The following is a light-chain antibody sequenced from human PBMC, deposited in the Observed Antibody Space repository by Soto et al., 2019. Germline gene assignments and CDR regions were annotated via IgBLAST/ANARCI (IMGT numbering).Light chain of an antibody. V-gene: IGKV1-39*01. J-gene: IGKJ1*01. CDR1: QSISNY. Sequence: DIQMTQSPSSLSASVGDRVTMTCRASQSISNYLNWYQQKPGRAPKLLIYAAVSMQSGVPSRFSGSGSVTDFTLTISSLQPEDFASYYCQQSYITPWTFGQGTKVEIK. CDR3: QQSYITPWT. CDR2: AAV.